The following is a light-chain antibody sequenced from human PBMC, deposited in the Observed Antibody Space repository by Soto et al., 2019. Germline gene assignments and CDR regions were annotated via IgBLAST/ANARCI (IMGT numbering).Light chain of an antibody. CDR3: QHYGDSAPFT. CDR1: QSISSTY. CDR2: GTS. V-gene: IGKV3-20*01. Sequence: EVVLTQSPGTLSLSPGERATLSCRTSQSISSTYLAWYQQKPGQAPRLLMSGTSRRATGIPDRFSGSGSGTDFTLSISRLEPEDFAVYYCQHYGDSAPFTFGPGTKVDAK. J-gene: IGKJ3*01.